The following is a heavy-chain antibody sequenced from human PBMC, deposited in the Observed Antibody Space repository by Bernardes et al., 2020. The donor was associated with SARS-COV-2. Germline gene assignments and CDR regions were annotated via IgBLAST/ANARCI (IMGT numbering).Heavy chain of an antibody. CDR2: INSDGSST. J-gene: IGHJ6*02. Sequence: GGSLRLSCAASGFTFSSYWMNWVRQAPGKGLVWVSRINSDGSSTSYADSVKGRFTISRDNAKNTLYLQMNSLRAEDTAVYYCARAEPTRWLLQVEYYYGMDVWGQGTTVTVSS. CDR1: GFTFSSYW. CDR3: ARAEPTRWLLQVEYYYGMDV. V-gene: IGHV3-74*01. D-gene: IGHD3-22*01.